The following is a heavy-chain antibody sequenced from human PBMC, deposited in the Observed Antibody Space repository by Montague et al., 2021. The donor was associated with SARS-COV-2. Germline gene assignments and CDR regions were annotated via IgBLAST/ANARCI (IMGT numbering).Heavy chain of an antibody. J-gene: IGHJ6*02. Sequence: SETLSLTCTLSGGSISSSSYYWGWIRQPPGKGLEWIGSIYYSGSTYYNPSLKSRVTISVDTSKNQFSLKLSSVTAAGTAVYYCARVGRQQLVRLSGMDVWGQGTTVTVSS. D-gene: IGHD6-13*01. CDR3: ARVGRQQLVRLSGMDV. CDR2: IYYSGST. CDR1: GGSISSSSYY. V-gene: IGHV4-39*07.